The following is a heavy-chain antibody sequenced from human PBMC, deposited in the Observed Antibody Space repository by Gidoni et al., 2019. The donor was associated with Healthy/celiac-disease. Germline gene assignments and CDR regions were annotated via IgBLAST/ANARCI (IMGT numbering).Heavy chain of an antibody. CDR1: GFPFSSYW. Sequence: EVQLVESGGCLVQPGGSLRLSCAASGFPFSSYWMHWVRQAPGKGLVWVSRINSEGSSTSYADSVKGRFTISRDNAKNTLYQQMNSLRAEDTAVYYCARGISGWGAFDIWGQGTMVTVSS. J-gene: IGHJ3*02. D-gene: IGHD6-19*01. CDR2: INSEGSST. CDR3: ARGISGWGAFDI. V-gene: IGHV3-74*01.